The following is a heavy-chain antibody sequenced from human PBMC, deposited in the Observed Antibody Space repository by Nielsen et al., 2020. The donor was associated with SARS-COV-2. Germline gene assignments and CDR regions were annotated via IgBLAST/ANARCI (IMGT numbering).Heavy chain of an antibody. J-gene: IGHJ4*02. Sequence: GESLKISCAASGFTFSSYGMHWVRQAPGKGLEWVAVISYDGSNKYYADSVKGRFTISRDNAKNSLYLQMNSLRAEDTALYYCAKEYYDSSGYYFDYWGQGTLVTVSS. V-gene: IGHV3-30*18. CDR2: ISYDGSNK. CDR3: AKEYYDSSGYYFDY. D-gene: IGHD3-22*01. CDR1: GFTFSSYG.